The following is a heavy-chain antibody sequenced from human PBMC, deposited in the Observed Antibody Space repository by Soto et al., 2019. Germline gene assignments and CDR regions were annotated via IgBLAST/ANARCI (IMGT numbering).Heavy chain of an antibody. D-gene: IGHD6-13*01. V-gene: IGHV3-30-3*01. J-gene: IGHJ6*02. CDR3: ARDQSSSWYFYYYYYGMDV. CDR1: GFTFSSYA. CDR2: ISYDGSNK. Sequence: GGSLRLSCAASGFTFSSYAMHWVRQAPGKGLEWVAVISYDGSNKYYADSVKGRFTISRDNSKNTLYLQMNSLRAEDTAVYYCARDQSSSWYFYYYYYGMDVWGQGPTVTVSS.